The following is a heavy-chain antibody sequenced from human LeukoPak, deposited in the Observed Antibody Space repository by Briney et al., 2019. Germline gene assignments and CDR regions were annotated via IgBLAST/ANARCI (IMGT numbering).Heavy chain of an antibody. CDR2: IDPSDSYT. Sequence: GESLKISCKGSGYSFTSYLISWGRQMPGKGLEWMGRIDPSDSYTNYSPSFQGHVAISADKSISTAYLQWSSLKASDTAMYYCARSEMATMGAPFDYWGQGTLVTVSS. J-gene: IGHJ4*02. D-gene: IGHD5-24*01. CDR1: GYSFTSYL. V-gene: IGHV5-10-1*01. CDR3: ARSEMATMGAPFDY.